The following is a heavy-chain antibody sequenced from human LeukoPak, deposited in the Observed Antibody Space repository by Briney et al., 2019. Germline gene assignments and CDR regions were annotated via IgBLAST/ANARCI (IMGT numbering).Heavy chain of an antibody. V-gene: IGHV4-39*01. CDR3: ARRRYYDGSGYLE. CDR2: IYYSGRT. J-gene: IGHJ1*01. CDR1: GDSISRSDSY. Sequence: SETLSLTCSMSGDSISRSDSYWDWIRQPPGKGLEWIETIYYSGRTYYSPSLKSRVTMSVDTPNNQFSLNLRSVTAADTAVYYCARRRYYDGSGYLEWGQGTLLSVSS. D-gene: IGHD3-22*01.